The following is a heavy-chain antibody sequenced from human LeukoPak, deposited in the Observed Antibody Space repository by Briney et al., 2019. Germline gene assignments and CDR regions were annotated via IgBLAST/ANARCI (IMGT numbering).Heavy chain of an antibody. CDR2: IYYSGST. CDR3: ARGREHYYDSSGYYLDY. D-gene: IGHD3-22*01. Sequence: SETLSLTCTVSGGSISSYYWSWIRQPPGKGLEWIGYIYYSGSTNYNPSLKSRVTISVDTPKNQFSLKLSSVTAADTAVYYCARGREHYYDSSGYYLDYWGQGTLVTVSS. CDR1: GGSISSYY. V-gene: IGHV4-59*01. J-gene: IGHJ4*02.